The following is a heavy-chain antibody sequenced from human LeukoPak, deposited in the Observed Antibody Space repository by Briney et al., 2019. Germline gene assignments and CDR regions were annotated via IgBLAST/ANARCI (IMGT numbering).Heavy chain of an antibody. CDR1: GFTFSNAW. J-gene: IGHJ4*02. V-gene: IGHV3-15*01. Sequence: PGGSLRLSCAASGFTFSNAWMSWVRQAPGKGLEWVGRIKSKTDGGTTDYAAPVKGRFTISRDDSKSIAHLQMNSLKTEDTAVYYCTRSESGTYKGGFDFWGQGTLVTVSS. CDR2: IKSKTDGGTT. CDR3: TRSESGTYKGGFDF. D-gene: IGHD1-26*01.